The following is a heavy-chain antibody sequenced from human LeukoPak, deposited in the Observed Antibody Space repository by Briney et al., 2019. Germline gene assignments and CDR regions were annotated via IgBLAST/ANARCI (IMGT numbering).Heavy chain of an antibody. CDR3: ARELREHGVFDI. D-gene: IGHD1-26*01. V-gene: IGHV3-23*01. J-gene: IGHJ3*02. Sequence: GGSLRLSCAASGFTLRGYGMHWVRQAPGKGLEWVSPITGHGGSTYYADSVKGRFSISRDNSKNTVYLQMNSLRVEDTAVYYCARELREHGVFDIWGQGIMVTVSS. CDR1: GFTLRGYG. CDR2: ITGHGGST.